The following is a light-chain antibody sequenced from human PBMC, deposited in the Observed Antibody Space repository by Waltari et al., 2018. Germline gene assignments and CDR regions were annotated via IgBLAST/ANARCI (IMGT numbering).Light chain of an antibody. J-gene: IGKJ1*01. CDR2: GAS. Sequence: EIVLTQSPGTLSLSPGERATLSCRASQSVSRALAWYQQNPGQAPRHLIYGASNRATGIPYRFSGSGSGTDFSLIISRLEPEEFAVYYCQHYVSLPVTFGQGTKVEIK. CDR3: QHYVSLPVT. V-gene: IGKV3-20*01. CDR1: QSVSRA.